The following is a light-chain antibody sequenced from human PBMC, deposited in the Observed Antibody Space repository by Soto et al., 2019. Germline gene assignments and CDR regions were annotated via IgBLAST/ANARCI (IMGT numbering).Light chain of an antibody. CDR1: SSDVGAYKY. V-gene: IGLV2-8*01. CDR2: EVT. J-gene: IGLJ3*02. Sequence: QSALTQPPSASGSPGQSVTISCTGTSSDVGAYKYVSWYQQYPGKAPKLMIYEVTKRPSGVPDRFSGSKSGNTASLTVSGLQAEDEADYYCTSYVGNDXWVXXGGTKVTVL. CDR3: TSYVGNDXWV.